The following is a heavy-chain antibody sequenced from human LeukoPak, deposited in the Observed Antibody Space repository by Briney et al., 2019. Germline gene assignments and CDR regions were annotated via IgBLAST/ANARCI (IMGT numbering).Heavy chain of an antibody. V-gene: IGHV4-34*01. Sequence: NPSETLSLTCAVYGGSFSGYYWSWLRQPPGKGLEWIGEINHSGSTNYNPSLKSRDTISVDTSKNQFSLRQSSVTAANTAVYYCARGPSGYDYYWGQGTLVTVSS. J-gene: IGHJ4*02. D-gene: IGHD5-12*01. CDR1: GGSFSGYY. CDR3: ARGPSGYDYY. CDR2: INHSGST.